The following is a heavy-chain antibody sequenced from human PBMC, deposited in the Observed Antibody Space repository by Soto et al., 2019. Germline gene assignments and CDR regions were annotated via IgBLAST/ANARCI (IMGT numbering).Heavy chain of an antibody. CDR1: GCSISSSSYY. J-gene: IGHJ3*02. Sequence: PSETLSLTCTVSGCSISSSSYYWGWIRKPPGKGLEWIGSIYYSGSTYYNPSLKSRVTISVDTSKNQFSLKLSSVTAADTAVYYCARHRTRRGSPDAFDIWGQGTMVTVSS. CDR2: IYYSGST. D-gene: IGHD1-26*01. CDR3: ARHRTRRGSPDAFDI. V-gene: IGHV4-39*01.